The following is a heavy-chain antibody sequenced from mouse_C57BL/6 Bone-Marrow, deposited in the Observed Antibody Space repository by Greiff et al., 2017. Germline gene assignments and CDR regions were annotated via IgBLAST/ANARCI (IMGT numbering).Heavy chain of an antibody. CDR2: IDPENGDT. Sequence: EVQLQQSGAELVRPGASVKLSCTASGFNIKDDYMHWVKQRPEQGLEWIGWIDPENGDTEYASKFQGKATITADTSSNTAYLQLSSRTSEDTAVYYCTPTYGSSFYWGQGTTLTVSS. D-gene: IGHD1-1*01. V-gene: IGHV14-4*01. CDR3: TPTYGSSFY. CDR1: GFNIKDDY. J-gene: IGHJ2*01.